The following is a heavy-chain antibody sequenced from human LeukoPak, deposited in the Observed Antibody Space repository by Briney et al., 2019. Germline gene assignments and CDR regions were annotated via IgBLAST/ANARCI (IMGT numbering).Heavy chain of an antibody. D-gene: IGHD3-22*01. J-gene: IGHJ4*02. CDR1: GGTFSSYA. V-gene: IGHV1-69*13. CDR2: IIPIFGTA. Sequence: ASVKVSCKASGGTFSSYAISWVRQAPGQGLEWMGGIIPIFGTANYAQKFQGRVTITADESTSTAYMELSSLRSEDTAVYYRAIFNSGYSPFDYWGQGTLVTVSS. CDR3: AIFNSGYSPFDY.